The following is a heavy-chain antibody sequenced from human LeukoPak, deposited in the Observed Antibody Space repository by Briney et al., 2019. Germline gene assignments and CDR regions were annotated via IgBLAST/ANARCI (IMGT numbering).Heavy chain of an antibody. CDR2: IYTGGNT. CDR1: GGSISDYY. J-gene: IGHJ4*02. V-gene: IGHV4-4*07. Sequence: SETLSLTCTVSGGSISDYYWSWIRQPAGKGLEWIGHIYTGGNTNYNPSLESRVTMSVDTSKNQFSLKLRSVTAADTAVYYCARANYVWGSYVYWGQGALVTVSS. CDR3: ARANYVWGSYVY. D-gene: IGHD3-16*01.